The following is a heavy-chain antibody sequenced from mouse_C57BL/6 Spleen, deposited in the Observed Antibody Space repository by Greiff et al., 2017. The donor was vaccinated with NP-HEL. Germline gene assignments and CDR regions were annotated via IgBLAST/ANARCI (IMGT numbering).Heavy chain of an antibody. CDR1: GFTFSSYT. CDR3: ARHDYYGSGAYFDV. D-gene: IGHD1-1*01. J-gene: IGHJ1*03. Sequence: DVMLVESGGGLVKPGGSLKLSCAASGFTFSSYTMSWVRQTPEKRLEWVATISGGGGNTYYPDSVKGRFTISRDNAKNTLYLQMSSLRSEDTALYYCARHDYYGSGAYFDVWGTGTTVTVSS. V-gene: IGHV5-9*01. CDR2: ISGGGGNT.